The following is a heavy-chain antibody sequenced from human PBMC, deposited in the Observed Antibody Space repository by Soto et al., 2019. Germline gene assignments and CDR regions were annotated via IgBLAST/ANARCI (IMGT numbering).Heavy chain of an antibody. Sequence: PSETLSLTCTVSGGSISSGGYYWSLIRQHPGKGLEWIGYIYYSGNTYYNPSLKSRVTISEDTSKNQFSLKLSSVTAADTAVYYCARATYYYDSSGYSDRVLDYWGQGTLVTVSS. CDR1: GGSISSGGYY. J-gene: IGHJ4*02. CDR2: IYYSGNT. CDR3: ARATYYYDSSGYSDRVLDY. V-gene: IGHV4-31*03. D-gene: IGHD3-22*01.